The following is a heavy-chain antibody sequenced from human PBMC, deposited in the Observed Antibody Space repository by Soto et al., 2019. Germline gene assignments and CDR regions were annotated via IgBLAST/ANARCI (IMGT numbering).Heavy chain of an antibody. D-gene: IGHD6-13*01. V-gene: IGHV3-23*01. Sequence: PGGSLRLSCAASGFTFSSYATSWVRQAPGKGLEWVSAISGSGGSTYYADSVTGRFTISRDNSKNTLYLQMNSLIAEDTAVYYCAKDRHSSSWYWFDPWGQGTLVTVSS. CDR2: ISGSGGST. J-gene: IGHJ5*02. CDR1: GFTFSSYA. CDR3: AKDRHSSSWYWFDP.